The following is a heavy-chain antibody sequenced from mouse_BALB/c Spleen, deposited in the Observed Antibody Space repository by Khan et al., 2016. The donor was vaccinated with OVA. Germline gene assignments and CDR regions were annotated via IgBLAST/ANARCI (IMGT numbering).Heavy chain of an antibody. V-gene: IGHV1S81*02. Sequence: QVQLQQSGAELVKPGASVKLSCKASGYTFTSYYMYWLKQTPGQGLEWIGEINPSNGGTNFNENFKSKATLTVDQSSSTAYMQLSSLTSEDSAVYYCTRRGTARATLWFAYWGQGTLVTVSA. CDR2: INPSNGGT. J-gene: IGHJ3*01. D-gene: IGHD3-2*01. CDR3: TRRGTARATLWFAY. CDR1: GYTFTSYY.